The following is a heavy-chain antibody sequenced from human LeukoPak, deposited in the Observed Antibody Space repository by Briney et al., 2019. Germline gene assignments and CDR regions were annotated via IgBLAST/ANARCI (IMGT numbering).Heavy chain of an antibody. D-gene: IGHD2-15*01. J-gene: IGHJ5*02. Sequence: SETLSLTCTVSGGSISSYYWSWIRQPPGKGLEWIGYIYYSGSTNYNPSLKSRVTISVDKSKNQFSLKLSSVTAADTAVYYCARDGYCSGGSCYGDNGLNWFDPWGQGTLVTVSS. CDR3: ARDGYCSGGSCYGDNGLNWFDP. V-gene: IGHV4-59*12. CDR1: GGSISSYY. CDR2: IYYSGST.